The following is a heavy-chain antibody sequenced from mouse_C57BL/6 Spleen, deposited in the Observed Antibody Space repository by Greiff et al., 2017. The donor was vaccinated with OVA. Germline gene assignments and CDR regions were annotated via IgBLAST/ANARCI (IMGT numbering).Heavy chain of an antibody. V-gene: IGHV1-15*01. CDR2: IDPETGGT. CDR3: TRRRSLLLRYLDY. D-gene: IGHD1-1*01. Sequence: QVQLQQSGAELVRPGASVTLSCKASGYTFTDYEMHWVKQTPVHGLDWIGAIDPETGGTAYNQKFKGKAILTADQSSSTAYMELRSLTAEDSAVYYCTRRRSLLLRYLDYWGQGTTLTVSS. J-gene: IGHJ2*01. CDR1: GYTFTDYE.